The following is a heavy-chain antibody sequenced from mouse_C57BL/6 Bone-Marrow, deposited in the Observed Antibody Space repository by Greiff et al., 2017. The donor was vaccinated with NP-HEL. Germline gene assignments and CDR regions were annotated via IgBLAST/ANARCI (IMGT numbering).Heavy chain of an antibody. Sequence: VQLQQPGAELVKPGASVKLSCKASGYTFTSYWMHWVKQRPGQGLEWIGMIHPNSGSTNYNEKFKSKATLTVDKSSSTAYMQLSSLTSEDSAVYYCARPSYYSNPAWFAYWGQGTLVTVSA. J-gene: IGHJ3*01. CDR1: GYTFTSYW. CDR2: IHPNSGST. D-gene: IGHD2-5*01. CDR3: ARPSYYSNPAWFAY. V-gene: IGHV1-64*01.